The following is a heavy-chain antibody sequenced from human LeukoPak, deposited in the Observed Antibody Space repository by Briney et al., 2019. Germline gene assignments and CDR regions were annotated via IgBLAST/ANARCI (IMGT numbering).Heavy chain of an antibody. CDR2: INPNSGGT. V-gene: IGHV1-2*02. D-gene: IGHD3-22*01. CDR3: ATQSYRDYYDSSGYYPD. CDR1: GYTFTGYY. J-gene: IGHJ4*02. Sequence: ASVKVSCKASGYTFTGYYMHWVRQAPGQGLEWMGWINPNSGGTNYAQKFQGRVTMTRDTSISTAYMELSRLRSDDTAVYYCATQSYRDYYDSSGYYPDWGQGTLVTVSS.